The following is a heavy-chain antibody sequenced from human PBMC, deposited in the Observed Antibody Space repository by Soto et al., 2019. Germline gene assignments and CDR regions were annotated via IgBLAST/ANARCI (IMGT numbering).Heavy chain of an antibody. CDR1: GFTFNDYY. CDR3: ARDPSIRSPPDY. Sequence: QVQLVASGGGLVKPGGSLRLSCAASGFTFNDYYMTWIRQAPGTGLEWVSYISSTGSYTKYADSVKGRFTISRDNAKNSLYLQMDSLRDEDTGIYYCARDPSIRSPPDYWGRGTQVTVSS. V-gene: IGHV3-11*05. J-gene: IGHJ4*02. D-gene: IGHD3-3*02. CDR2: ISSTGSYT.